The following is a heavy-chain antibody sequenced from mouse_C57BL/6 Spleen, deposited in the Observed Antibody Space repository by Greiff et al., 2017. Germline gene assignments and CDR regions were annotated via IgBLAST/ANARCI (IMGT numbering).Heavy chain of an antibody. CDR1: GYTFTDYE. CDR3: TRSHYGSRSFDY. Sequence: QVQLKESGAELVRPGASVTLSCKASGYTFTDYEMHWVKQTPVHGLEWIGAIDPETGGTAYNQKFKGKAILTADKSSSTAYMELRSLTSEDSAVYYCTRSHYGSRSFDYWGQGTTLTVSS. CDR2: IDPETGGT. D-gene: IGHD1-1*01. J-gene: IGHJ2*01. V-gene: IGHV1-15*01.